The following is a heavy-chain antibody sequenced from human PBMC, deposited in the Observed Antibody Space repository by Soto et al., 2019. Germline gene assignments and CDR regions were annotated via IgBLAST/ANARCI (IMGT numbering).Heavy chain of an antibody. CDR1: GFTFSSYA. J-gene: IGHJ4*02. CDR3: ARERSLAGGSDY. Sequence: GGSLRLSCAASGFTFSSYAMSWVRQAPGKGLEWVAVIWYDGSNKYYADSVKGRFTISRENSKNTLYLQMNSLRAEDTAVYYCARERSLAGGSDYWGQGTLVTVSS. V-gene: IGHV3-33*08. D-gene: IGHD1-26*01. CDR2: IWYDGSNK.